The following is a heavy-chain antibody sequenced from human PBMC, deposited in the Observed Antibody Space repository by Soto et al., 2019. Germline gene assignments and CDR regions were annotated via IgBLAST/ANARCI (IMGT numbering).Heavy chain of an antibody. J-gene: IGHJ6*02. Sequence: PSETLSLTCIVSGGSISNYYWSWIRQPPGKGLEWIGYIYYSGSTNYNPSLQSRVTISVDTSKNQFSLKLSSVTAADTAVYYCASGPMDRGEDYYYGMDVWGQGTTVTVSS. CDR3: ASGPMDRGEDYYYGMDV. CDR1: GGSISNYY. D-gene: IGHD3-10*01. V-gene: IGHV4-59*08. CDR2: IYYSGST.